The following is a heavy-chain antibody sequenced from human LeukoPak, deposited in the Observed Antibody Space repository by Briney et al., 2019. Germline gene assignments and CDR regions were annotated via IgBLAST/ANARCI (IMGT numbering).Heavy chain of an antibody. CDR3: ARVYNYGSYYFDY. J-gene: IGHJ4*02. CDR1: GFTVSSNY. V-gene: IGHV3-53*01. D-gene: IGHD5-18*01. Sequence: GGSLRLSCAPSGFTVSSNYMSWVRQAPGKGLEWVSIIYSGDSTYYAASVKGRFAISRDNSKNTLYLQMNSLRAEDTAVYYCARVYNYGSYYFDYWGQGTLVTVSS. CDR2: IYSGDST.